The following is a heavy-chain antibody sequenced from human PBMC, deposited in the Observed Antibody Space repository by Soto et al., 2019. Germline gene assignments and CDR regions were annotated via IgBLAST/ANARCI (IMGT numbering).Heavy chain of an antibody. Sequence: PGGSLRLSCAASGFTFSSYWMHWVRQAPGTGLVWVSRIKSDGSSTSYADSVKGRFTISRDNAKNTLYLQMNSLRVEDTAVYYCARTSSPYGARAFDIWGQGTMVTVSS. J-gene: IGHJ3*02. D-gene: IGHD4-17*01. V-gene: IGHV3-74*01. CDR3: ARTSSPYGARAFDI. CDR1: GFTFSSYW. CDR2: IKSDGSST.